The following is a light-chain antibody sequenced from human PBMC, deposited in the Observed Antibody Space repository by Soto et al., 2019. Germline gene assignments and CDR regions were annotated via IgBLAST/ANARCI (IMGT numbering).Light chain of an antibody. V-gene: IGKV1-5*01. J-gene: IGKJ2*01. CDR1: QSVFIW. CDR2: DGT. Sequence: DIQLTQSPSTLSASVGDRVTITCRASQSVFIWLAGYQQKPGRAPKLLIFDGTDLASGVPSRFSGDGSGTEFTLTIISLQPDDFATYYCQRYSGNSFTFGQGTKLEI. CDR3: QRYSGNSFT.